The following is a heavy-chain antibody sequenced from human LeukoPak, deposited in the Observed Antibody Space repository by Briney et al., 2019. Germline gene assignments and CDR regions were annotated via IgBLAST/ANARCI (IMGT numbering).Heavy chain of an antibody. CDR1: GYSISSGYY. Sequence: SETLSLTCTVSGYSISSGYYWGWIRQPPGKGLEWIGSIYYSGTSYYNPSLKSRVTISVDTSKNQFSLKLSSVTAADTAVYYCARDRATAVGYDYWGQGTLVTVSS. V-gene: IGHV4-38-2*02. D-gene: IGHD4-23*01. CDR2: IYYSGTS. CDR3: ARDRATAVGYDY. J-gene: IGHJ4*02.